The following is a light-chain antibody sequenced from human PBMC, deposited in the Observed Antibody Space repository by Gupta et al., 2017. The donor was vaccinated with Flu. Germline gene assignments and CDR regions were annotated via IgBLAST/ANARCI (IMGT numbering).Light chain of an antibody. Sequence: SYELTQPPSVSVSPGQTTSITCSGDKLGDKYACWYQQKPGQSPVLVIHQDSKRPSGIPERFSGSNSGNTATLTISGTQAMDEADYYCQAWDSITSWVFGGGTKLTAL. CDR3: QAWDSITSWV. V-gene: IGLV3-1*01. J-gene: IGLJ3*02. CDR1: KLGDKY. CDR2: QDS.